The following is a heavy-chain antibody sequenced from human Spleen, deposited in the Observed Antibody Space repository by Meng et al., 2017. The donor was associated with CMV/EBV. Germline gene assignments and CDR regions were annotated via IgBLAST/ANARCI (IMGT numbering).Heavy chain of an antibody. CDR3: ARDRVEYSSSSGAFDI. V-gene: IGHV3-21*01. D-gene: IGHD6-6*01. Sequence: GESLKISCAASGFTFSSYSMNWVRQAPGKGLEWVSSISSSSSYIYYADSVKGRFTISRDNAKNSLYLQMNSLRAEDTAVYYCARDRVEYSSSSGAFDIWGQGTMVTVSS. CDR1: GFTFSSYS. CDR2: ISSSSSYI. J-gene: IGHJ3*02.